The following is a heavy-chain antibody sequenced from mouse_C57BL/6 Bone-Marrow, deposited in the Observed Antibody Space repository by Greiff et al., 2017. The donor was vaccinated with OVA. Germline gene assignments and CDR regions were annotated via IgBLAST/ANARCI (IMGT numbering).Heavy chain of an antibody. V-gene: IGHV1-72*01. Sequence: QVHVKQSGAELVKPGASVKLSCKASGYTFTSYWMHWVKQRPGRGLEWIGRIDPNSGGTKYNEKFKSKATLTVDKPSSTAYMQLSSLTSEDSAVYYCARSWGGSGSPYFDYWGQGTTLTVSS. D-gene: IGHD4-1*01. CDR1: GYTFTSYW. CDR3: ARSWGGSGSPYFDY. J-gene: IGHJ2*01. CDR2: IDPNSGGT.